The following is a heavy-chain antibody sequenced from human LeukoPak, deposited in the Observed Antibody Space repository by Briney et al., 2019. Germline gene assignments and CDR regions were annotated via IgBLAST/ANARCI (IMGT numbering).Heavy chain of an antibody. D-gene: IGHD2-21*02. CDR3: AKVGLVVVTALPAYYFDY. CDR1: GFTFSSYA. Sequence: PGGSLRLSCAASGFTFSSYAMSWVRQAPGKGLEWVSAISGSGGSTSYADSVKGRFTISRDNSKDTLYLQMNSLRAEDTAVYYCAKVGLVVVTALPAYYFDYWGQGTLVPVSS. V-gene: IGHV3-23*01. J-gene: IGHJ4*02. CDR2: ISGSGGST.